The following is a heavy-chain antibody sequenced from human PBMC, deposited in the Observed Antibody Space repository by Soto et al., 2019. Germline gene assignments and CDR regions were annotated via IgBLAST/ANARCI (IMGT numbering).Heavy chain of an antibody. CDR3: AKDTSDLGYSSGWYNY. CDR1: GFTFDDYA. CDR2: ISWNSGSI. Sequence: GGSLRLSCAASGFTFDDYAMHWVRQAPGKGLEWVSGISWNSGSIGYADPVKGRFTISRDNAKNSLYLQMNSLRAEDTALYYCAKDTSDLGYSSGWYNYWGQGTLVTVSS. D-gene: IGHD6-19*01. J-gene: IGHJ4*02. V-gene: IGHV3-9*01.